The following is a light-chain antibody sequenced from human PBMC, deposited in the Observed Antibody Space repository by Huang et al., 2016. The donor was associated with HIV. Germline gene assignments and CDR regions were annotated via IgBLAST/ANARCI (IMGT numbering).Light chain of an antibody. J-gene: IGKJ1*01. CDR3: QQYYSVPQT. V-gene: IGKV4-1*01. Sequence: DIVMTQAPGSLSVSPGERATISCQSSQSLLYSLKGKNYLAWFQQRPGRPPKLILYWASTRESVIPDRFSGSGSGTDFTLTIDNVQPEDVAIYYCQQYYSVPQTFGRGTKVEIK. CDR2: WAS. CDR1: QSLLYSLKGKNY.